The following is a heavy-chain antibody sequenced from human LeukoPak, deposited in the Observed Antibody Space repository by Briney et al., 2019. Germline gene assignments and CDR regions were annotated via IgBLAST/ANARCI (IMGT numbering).Heavy chain of an antibody. CDR3: ARSIVVVTAAPFDY. J-gene: IGHJ4*02. D-gene: IGHD2-21*02. CDR2: IRAYNGNT. V-gene: IGHV1-18*01. CDR1: GYTFTRYG. Sequence: GASVRVSCKASGYTFTRYGISWVRQAPGEGLEWVGWIRAYNGNTNYAQTLQGRVTMTTDTSTSTAYMDLRSLRPDDTAVYYCARSIVVVTAAPFDYWGQGTLVTVSS.